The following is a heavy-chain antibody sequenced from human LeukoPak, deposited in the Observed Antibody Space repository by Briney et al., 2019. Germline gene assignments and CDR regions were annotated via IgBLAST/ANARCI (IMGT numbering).Heavy chain of an antibody. CDR3: AILSAVAEGYFDY. CDR2: IYHSGST. J-gene: IGHJ4*02. V-gene: IGHV4-30-2*01. D-gene: IGHD6-19*01. Sequence: PSQTLSLTCAVSGGSISSGGYSWSWIRQPPGKGLEWIGYIYHSGSTYYNPSLKSRVTISVDTSKNQFSLKLSSVTAADTAVYYCAILSAVAEGYFDYWGQGTLVTVSS. CDR1: GGSISSGGYS.